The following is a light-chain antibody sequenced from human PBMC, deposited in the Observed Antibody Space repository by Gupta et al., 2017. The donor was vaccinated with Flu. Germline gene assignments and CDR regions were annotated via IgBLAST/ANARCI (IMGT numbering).Light chain of an antibody. J-gene: IGLJ2*01. CDR1: SSDVGGYNY. CDR2: EVN. CDR3: CSYGGSKF. V-gene: IGLV2-8*01. Sequence: GQSVTISCTGTSSDVGGYNYDSWYQQHPGKAPKLIIYEVNKRPSGVPDRFSGSKSGTTASLTVSGLVAEDESDYYCCSYGGSKFFGGGTKLTVL.